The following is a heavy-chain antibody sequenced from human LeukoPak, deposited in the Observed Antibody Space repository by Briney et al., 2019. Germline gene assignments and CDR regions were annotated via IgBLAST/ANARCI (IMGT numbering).Heavy chain of an antibody. D-gene: IGHD2-2*01. CDR2: ISGSGGST. CDR1: GFTFSSYA. V-gene: IGHV3-23*01. CDR3: AREISSTSPRGDY. J-gene: IGHJ4*02. Sequence: HPGGSLRLSCAASGFTFSSYAMSWVRQTPGKGLEWVSAISGSGGSTYYADSVKGRFTISRDNAKNSLYLQMNSLRAEDTAVYYCAREISSTSPRGDYWGQGTLVTVSS.